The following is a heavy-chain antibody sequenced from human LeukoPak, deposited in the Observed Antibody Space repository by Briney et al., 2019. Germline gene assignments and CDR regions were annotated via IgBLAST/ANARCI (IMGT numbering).Heavy chain of an antibody. CDR2: ISYDGSNK. Sequence: GGSLRLSCAASGFTFSSYGMHWVRQAPGKGLEWVAVISYDGSNKYYADSVKGRFTISRDNSKSTLYLQMNSLRAEDTAVYYCARTQSPLGTGTTPTPLPLGNWGQGTLVTVSS. J-gene: IGHJ4*02. CDR3: ARTQSPLGTGTTPTPLPLGN. D-gene: IGHD1-14*01. CDR1: GFTFSSYG. V-gene: IGHV3-30*03.